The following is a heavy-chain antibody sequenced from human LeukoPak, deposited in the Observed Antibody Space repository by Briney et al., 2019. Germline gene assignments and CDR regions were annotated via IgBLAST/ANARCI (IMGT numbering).Heavy chain of an antibody. CDR1: GGSFSGYY. J-gene: IGHJ6*02. V-gene: IGHV4-34*01. CDR2: INHSGST. D-gene: IGHD2-15*01. Sequence: SETLSLTCAVYGGSFSGYYWSWIRQPPGKGLEWIGEINHSGSTNYNPSLKSRVTISVDTSKNQFSLKLSSVTAADTAVYYCARGANYYYYGMDVWGQGTTVTVSS. CDR3: ARGANYYYYGMDV.